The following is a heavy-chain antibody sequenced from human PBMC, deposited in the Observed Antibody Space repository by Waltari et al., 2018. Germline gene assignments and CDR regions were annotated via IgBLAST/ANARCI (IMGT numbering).Heavy chain of an antibody. D-gene: IGHD1-26*01. CDR1: EVAFSTFW. V-gene: IGHV3-7*01. Sequence: EVQLVESGGGLVQPGGYLRLSCEASEVAFSTFWLTGVRQAPGTWLEWQANMRQVGSGKYSVDAGKGRFTSSRYNARNLLYLQMNSLRAEDTAVHYCARDSGNFYVDYWGQGTLVTVSS. J-gene: IGHJ4*02. CDR2: MRQVGSGK. CDR3: ARDSGNFYVDY.